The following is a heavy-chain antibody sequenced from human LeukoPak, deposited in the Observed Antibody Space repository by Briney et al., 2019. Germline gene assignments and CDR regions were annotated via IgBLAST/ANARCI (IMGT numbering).Heavy chain of an antibody. J-gene: IGHJ4*02. Sequence: GGSLRPSCAASGFTFSSYAMHWVRQAPGKGLEWVAVISYDGSNKYYADSVKGRFTISRDNSKNTLYLQMNSLRAEDTAVYYCAREFGDYGDYWGQGTLVTVSS. CDR2: ISYDGSNK. V-gene: IGHV3-30-3*01. D-gene: IGHD4-17*01. CDR3: AREFGDYGDY. CDR1: GFTFSSYA.